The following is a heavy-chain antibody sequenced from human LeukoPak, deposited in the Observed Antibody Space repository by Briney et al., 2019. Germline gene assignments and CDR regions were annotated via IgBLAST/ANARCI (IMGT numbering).Heavy chain of an antibody. D-gene: IGHD6-13*01. CDR3: ARHSSSWYLDRFDP. J-gene: IGHJ5*02. Sequence: ASVRVSCKASGGTFSSYAISWVRQAPGQGLEWMGRIIPIFGTANYAQKFQGRVTITTDESTRTAYMELSSLRSEDTAVYYCARHSSSWYLDRFDPWGQGTLVTVSS. CDR2: IIPIFGTA. CDR1: GGTFSSYA. V-gene: IGHV1-69*05.